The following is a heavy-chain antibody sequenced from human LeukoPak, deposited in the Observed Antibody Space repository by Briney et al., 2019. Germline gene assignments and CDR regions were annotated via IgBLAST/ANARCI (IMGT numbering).Heavy chain of an antibody. Sequence: SETLSLTCAVYGGSLSGYYWSWIRQPPGKGLEWIGEINHSGSTNYNPSLKSRVTISVDTSKNHFSLKLSSVTAADTAVYYCARVVCRWYGPRRCYFDYWGQGTLVTVSS. CDR1: GGSLSGYY. V-gene: IGHV4-34*01. D-gene: IGHD6-13*01. CDR3: ARVVCRWYGPRRCYFDY. J-gene: IGHJ4*02. CDR2: INHSGST.